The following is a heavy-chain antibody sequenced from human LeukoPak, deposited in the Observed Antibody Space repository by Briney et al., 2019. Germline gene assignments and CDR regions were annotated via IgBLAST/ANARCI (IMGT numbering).Heavy chain of an antibody. CDR2: IYYSGST. CDR1: GGSISSSSYY. J-gene: IGHJ6*03. D-gene: IGHD3-10*01. V-gene: IGHV4-39*01. Sequence: PSETLSLTCTVSGGSISSSSYYWGWIRQPPGKGLEWIGSIYYSGSTYYNPSLKSRVTISVDTSKNQFSLKLSSVTAADTAVYYCARLYGSGSYYRTDYYYYMDVWGKGTTVTISS. CDR3: ARLYGSGSYYRTDYYYYMDV.